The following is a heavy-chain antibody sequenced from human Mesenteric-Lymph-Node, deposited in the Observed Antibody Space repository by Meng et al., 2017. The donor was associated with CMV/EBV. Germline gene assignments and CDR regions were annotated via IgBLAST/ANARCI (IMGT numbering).Heavy chain of an antibody. Sequence: GESLKISCAASGFTISNYWMNWVRQAPGKGLEWVANIKQDGSETYYVDSVKGRFTISRSNAKNSLYLQMNSLRAEDTAVYYCARDRGATSMATTEFHPWGQGTLVTVSS. V-gene: IGHV3-7*01. CDR2: IKQDGSET. D-gene: IGHD5-24*01. CDR1: GFTISNYW. J-gene: IGHJ5*02. CDR3: ARDRGATSMATTEFHP.